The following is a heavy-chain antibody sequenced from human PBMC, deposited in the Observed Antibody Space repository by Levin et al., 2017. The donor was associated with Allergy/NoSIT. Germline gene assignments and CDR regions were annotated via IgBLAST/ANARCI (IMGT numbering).Heavy chain of an antibody. Sequence: GESLKISCKASGYTFTSYDINWVRQATGQGLEWMGWMNPNSGNTGYAQKFQGRVTMTRNTSISTAYMELSSLRSEDTAVYYCARGVPNWTNNWFDPWGQGTLVTVSS. V-gene: IGHV1-8*01. CDR1: GYTFTSYD. J-gene: IGHJ5*02. CDR3: ARGVPNWTNNWFDP. CDR2: MNPNSGNT. D-gene: IGHD1-20*01.